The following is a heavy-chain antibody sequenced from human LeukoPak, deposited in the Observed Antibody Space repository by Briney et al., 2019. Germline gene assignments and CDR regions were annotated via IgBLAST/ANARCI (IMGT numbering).Heavy chain of an antibody. CDR2: INHSGST. CDR1: GGSFSGYY. Sequence: ASETLSLTCAVYGGSFSGYYWSWIRQPPGKGLEWIGEINHSGSTNYNPSLKSRVTISVDTSKNQFSLKLSSVTAADTAVYYCARVHHGPWGHYYYGMDVWGQGTTVTVSS. V-gene: IGHV4-34*01. CDR3: ARVHHGPWGHYYYGMDV. J-gene: IGHJ6*02. D-gene: IGHD7-27*01.